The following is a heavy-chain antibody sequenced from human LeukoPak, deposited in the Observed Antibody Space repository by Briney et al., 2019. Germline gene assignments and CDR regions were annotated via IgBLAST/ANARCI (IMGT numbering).Heavy chain of an antibody. CDR1: GGSISSYY. CDR2: IYYSGST. V-gene: IGHV4-59*01. J-gene: IGHJ4*02. D-gene: IGHD6-13*01. Sequence: SETLSLTCTVSGGSISSYYWSWIRQPPGKGLEWIGYIYYSGSTNYSPSLKSRVTISVDTSKNQFSLKLSSVTAADTAVYYCAGGLAAAGFDYWGQGTLVTVSS. CDR3: AGGLAAAGFDY.